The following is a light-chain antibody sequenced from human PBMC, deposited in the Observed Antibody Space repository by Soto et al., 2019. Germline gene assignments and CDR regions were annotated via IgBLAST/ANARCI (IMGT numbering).Light chain of an antibody. CDR1: RSLVHSDGNTY. Sequence: EIVMTQTPLSSPVTLGQPASISCRSSRSLVHSDGNTYLSWLQQRPGQPPRLLIYNISNRFSGVPDRFSGSGAGTDFTLKISRVESEDVGVYYCMQATQFPRTLGQGTKVEIK. CDR3: MQATQFPRT. J-gene: IGKJ1*01. V-gene: IGKV2-24*01. CDR2: NIS.